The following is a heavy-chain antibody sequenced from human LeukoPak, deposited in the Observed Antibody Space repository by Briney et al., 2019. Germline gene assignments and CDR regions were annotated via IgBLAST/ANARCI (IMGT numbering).Heavy chain of an antibody. J-gene: IGHJ4*02. CDR3: AREGYFDWFYFDY. CDR1: GGSISSSSYY. V-gene: IGHV4-39*07. D-gene: IGHD3-9*01. Sequence: SETLSLTCTVSGGSISSSSYYWGWIRQPPGKGLEWIGSIYYSGSTYYNPSLKSRVTISVDTSKNQFSLKLSSVTAADTAVYYCAREGYFDWFYFDYWGQGTLVTVSS. CDR2: IYYSGST.